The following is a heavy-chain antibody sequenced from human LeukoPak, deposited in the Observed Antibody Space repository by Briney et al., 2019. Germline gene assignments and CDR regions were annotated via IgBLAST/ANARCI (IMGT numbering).Heavy chain of an antibody. V-gene: IGHV4-59*01. CDR2: IYYSGST. J-gene: IGHJ3*02. Sequence: PSETLSLTCTVSGGSISSYYWSWIRQPPGKGLEWIGYIYYSGSTNYNPSLKSRVTISVDTSKNQFSLKLSSVTAADTAVYYCARGKSSPKEKEDAFDIWGQGTMVTVSS. CDR1: GGSISSYY. CDR3: ARGKSSPKEKEDAFDI. D-gene: IGHD6-13*01.